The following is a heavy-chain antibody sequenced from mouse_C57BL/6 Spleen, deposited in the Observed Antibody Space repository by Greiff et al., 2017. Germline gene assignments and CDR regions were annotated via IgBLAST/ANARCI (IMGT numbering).Heavy chain of an antibody. CDR2: IRNKANGYTT. Sequence: DVKLVESGGGLVQPGGSLSLSCAASGFTFTDYCMSWVRQTPGQALEWLGFIRNKANGYTTEYSATVKGRVSISRDKSQSILYLQMNALRAEDSAAYYCARRDIYYGYDGAMECWGQGASVTVAS. CDR1: GFTFTDYC. J-gene: IGHJ4*01. CDR3: ARRDIYYGYDGAMEC. V-gene: IGHV7-3*01. D-gene: IGHD2-2*01.